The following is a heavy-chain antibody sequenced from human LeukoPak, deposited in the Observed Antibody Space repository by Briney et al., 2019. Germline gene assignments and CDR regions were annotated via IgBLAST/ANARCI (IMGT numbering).Heavy chain of an antibody. CDR2: INHSGST. CDR1: GGSFSGYY. J-gene: IGHJ6*02. CDR3: ARVSRVIAAAPYGMDV. V-gene: IGHV4-34*01. D-gene: IGHD6-13*01. Sequence: PSETLSLTCAVYGGSFSGYYWSWIRQPPGKGLEWIGEINHSGSTNYNPSLKSRVTISVDTSKNQFSLKLSSVTAADTAVYYCARVSRVIAAAPYGMDVWGQGTTVTVSS.